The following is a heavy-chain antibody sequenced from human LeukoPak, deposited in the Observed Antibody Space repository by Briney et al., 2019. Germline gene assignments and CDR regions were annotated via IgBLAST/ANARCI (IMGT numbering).Heavy chain of an antibody. CDR2: IYYSGST. J-gene: IGHJ3*02. CDR1: GGSISSSSYY. V-gene: IGHV4-39*01. CDR3: AGGATDQAFDI. D-gene: IGHD1-26*01. Sequence: SETLSLTCTVSGGSISSSSYYWGWIRQPPGKGLEWIGSIYYSGSTYYNPSLKSRVTISVDTSKNQFSLKLSSVTAADTAVYYCAGGATDQAFDIWGQGTMVTVSS.